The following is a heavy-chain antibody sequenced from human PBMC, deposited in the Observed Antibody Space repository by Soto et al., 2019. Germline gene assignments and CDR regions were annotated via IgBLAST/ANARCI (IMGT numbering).Heavy chain of an antibody. CDR3: ARERGYLRNAFDI. J-gene: IGHJ3*02. Sequence: VKVSCKASGYTFTGYYMHWVRQAPGQGLEWMGWINPNSGGTNYAQKFQGRVTMTRDTSISTAYMELSRLRSDDTAVYYCARERGYLRNAFDIWGQGTMVTVSS. D-gene: IGHD4-17*01. CDR2: INPNSGGT. CDR1: GYTFTGYY. V-gene: IGHV1-2*02.